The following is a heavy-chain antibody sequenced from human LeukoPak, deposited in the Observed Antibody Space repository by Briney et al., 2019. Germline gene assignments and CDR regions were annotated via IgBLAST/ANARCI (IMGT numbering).Heavy chain of an antibody. CDR2: IDPSDSYT. Sequence: PGESLQISCKGSGYSFTSYWISWVRQMPGKGLEWMGRIDPSDSYTNYSPSFQGHVTISVDKSISTAYLQWTSLKASDTAMYYCARRAITFGGVGYWGQGTLVTVPS. J-gene: IGHJ4*02. CDR1: GYSFTSYW. CDR3: ARRAITFGGVGY. D-gene: IGHD3-16*01. V-gene: IGHV5-10-1*01.